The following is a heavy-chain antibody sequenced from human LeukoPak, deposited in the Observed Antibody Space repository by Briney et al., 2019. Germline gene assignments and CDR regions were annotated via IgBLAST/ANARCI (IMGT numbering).Heavy chain of an antibody. CDR3: ARTRITIFGVVIEGAHFDY. CDR2: IYYSGST. V-gene: IGHV4-59*01. Sequence: SETLSLTCTVSGGSISSYYWSWIRQPPGKGLEWIGYIYYSGSTNYNPSLKSRVTISVDTSKNQFSLKLSSVTAADTAVYYCARTRITIFGVVIEGAHFDYWGQGTLVTVSS. CDR1: GGSISSYY. D-gene: IGHD3-3*01. J-gene: IGHJ4*02.